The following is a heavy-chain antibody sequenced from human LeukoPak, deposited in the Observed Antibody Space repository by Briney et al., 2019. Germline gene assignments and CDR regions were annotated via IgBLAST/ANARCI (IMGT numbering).Heavy chain of an antibody. CDR3: ARVVGYSSGWYGLMEGWFDP. CDR2: INPNSGGT. Sequence: SVKVSCKASGYTFTGYYMHWVRQAPGQGLEWMGWINPNSGGTNYAQKFQGRVTMTRDTSISTAYMELSRLRSDDTAVYYCARVVGYSSGWYGLMEGWFDPWGQGTLVTVSS. J-gene: IGHJ5*02. V-gene: IGHV1-2*02. D-gene: IGHD6-19*01. CDR1: GYTFTGYY.